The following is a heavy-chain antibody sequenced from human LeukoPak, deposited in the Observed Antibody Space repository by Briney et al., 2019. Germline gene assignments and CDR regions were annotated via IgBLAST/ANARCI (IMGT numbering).Heavy chain of an antibody. Sequence: GESLKISCKGSGYSFTSFWIGWVRQIPGKGLGWMGIIYPGDSDTRYSPSFQGQVTISADKSISTAYLQWSSLKASDTAMYYCARLSRAVVPAAITGKDYYGMDVWGKGTTVTVSS. D-gene: IGHD2-2*02. V-gene: IGHV5-51*01. CDR3: ARLSRAVVPAAITGKDYYGMDV. J-gene: IGHJ6*04. CDR1: GYSFTSFW. CDR2: IYPGDSDT.